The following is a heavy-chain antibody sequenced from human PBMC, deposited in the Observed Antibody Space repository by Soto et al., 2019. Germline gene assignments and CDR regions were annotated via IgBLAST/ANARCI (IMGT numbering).Heavy chain of an antibody. D-gene: IGHD2-15*01. J-gene: IGHJ4*02. V-gene: IGHV4-61*01. CDR3: AKGYCSGGSCYGFDY. CDR1: GGSISSGSDY. CDR2: IYYSGST. Sequence: SETLCLTCTVSGGSISSGSDYWSWIRQPPGKGLEWIGYIYYSGSTNYNPSLKTRLTISLDTSKNQFSLKLSSVTAADTAVYYCAKGYCSGGSCYGFDYWGQGTLVTVSS.